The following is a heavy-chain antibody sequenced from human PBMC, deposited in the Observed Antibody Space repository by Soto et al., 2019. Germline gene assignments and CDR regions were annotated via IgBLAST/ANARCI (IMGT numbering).Heavy chain of an antibody. V-gene: IGHV3-48*03. Sequence: EVQVVESGGGLVQPGESLRLSCAASGFTFSTYEMNWVRQAPGKGLEWVAYISSRGTSIFYADSVKGRFSISRDNDNDSVSLLMNHLRVDDTAVYYCARDRVYNTGWYGGALDLWGDGTLVSVS. J-gene: IGHJ4*01. D-gene: IGHD6-19*01. CDR2: ISSRGTSI. CDR3: ARDRVYNTGWYGGALDL. CDR1: GFTFSTYE.